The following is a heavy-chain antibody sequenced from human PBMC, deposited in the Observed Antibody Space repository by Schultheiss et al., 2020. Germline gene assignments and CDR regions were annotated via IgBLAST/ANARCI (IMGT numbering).Heavy chain of an antibody. D-gene: IGHD2-2*01. CDR3: ARAPGYCSSTSCDGMDV. V-gene: IGHV3-23*01. CDR1: GFTFSSYE. Sequence: GGSLRLSCAASGFTFSSYEMNWVRQAPGKGLEWVSGISGSGDITHHADSVKGRFTISRDNSRNTLYLQMNSLRADDTAVYYCARAPGYCSSTSCDGMDVWGQGTTVTVSS. J-gene: IGHJ6*02. CDR2: ISGSGDIT.